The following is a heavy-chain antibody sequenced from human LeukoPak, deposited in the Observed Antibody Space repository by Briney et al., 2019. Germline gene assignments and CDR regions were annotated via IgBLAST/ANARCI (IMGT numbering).Heavy chain of an antibody. CDR2: ISAYNGNT. CDR1: GYTFTSYG. Sequence: ASVKVSCKASGYTFTSYGISWVRQAPGQGLEWMGWISAYNGNTNYAQKFQGRVTMTRDTSITTAYMELSSLRSDDTAVYYCARNRGYTNGDFDYWGQGTLVTVSS. J-gene: IGHJ4*02. D-gene: IGHD5-18*01. V-gene: IGHV1-18*01. CDR3: ARNRGYTNGDFDY.